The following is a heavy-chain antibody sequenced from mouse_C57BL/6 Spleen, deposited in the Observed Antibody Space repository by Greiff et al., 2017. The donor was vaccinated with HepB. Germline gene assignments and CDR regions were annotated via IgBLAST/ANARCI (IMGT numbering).Heavy chain of an antibody. D-gene: IGHD3-2*02. J-gene: IGHJ3*01. Sequence: QVQLQQPGAELVRPGSSVKLSCKASGYTFTSYWMDWVKQRPGQGLEWIGVINPGSGGTNYNEKFKGKATLTADKSSSTAYMQLSSLTSEDSAVYFCARGGLRLLAYWGQGTLVTVSA. CDR2: INPGSGGT. CDR3: ARGGLRLLAY. V-gene: IGHV1-54*01. CDR1: GYTFTSYW.